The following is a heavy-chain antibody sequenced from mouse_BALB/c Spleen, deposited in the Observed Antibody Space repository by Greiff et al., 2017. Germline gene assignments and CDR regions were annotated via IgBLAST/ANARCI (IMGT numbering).Heavy chain of an antibody. Sequence: QVTLKVSGPGILQPSQTLSLTCSFSGFSLSTYGIGVGWIRQPSGKGLEWLAHIWWNDNKYYNTALKSRLTISKDTSNNQVFLKIASVDTADTATYYCARIARYGSSWDSFDYWGQGTTLTVSS. CDR2: IWWNDNK. V-gene: IGHV8-11*01. J-gene: IGHJ2*01. D-gene: IGHD1-1*01. CDR3: ARIARYGSSWDSFDY. CDR1: GFSLSTYGIG.